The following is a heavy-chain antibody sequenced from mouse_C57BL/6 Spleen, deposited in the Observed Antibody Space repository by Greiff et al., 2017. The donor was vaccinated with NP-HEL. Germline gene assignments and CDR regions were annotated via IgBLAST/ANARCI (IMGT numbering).Heavy chain of an antibody. D-gene: IGHD2-2*01. Sequence: EVQLVESGGGLVKPGGSLKLSCAASGFTFSSYAMSWVRQTPEKRLEWVATISDGGSYTYYPDNVKGRFTISRDNAKNNLYLQMSHLKSEDTAMYYCARDQGWLRSDYWGQGTTRTVSS. V-gene: IGHV5-4*01. J-gene: IGHJ2*01. CDR3: ARDQGWLRSDY. CDR1: GFTFSSYA. CDR2: ISDGGSYT.